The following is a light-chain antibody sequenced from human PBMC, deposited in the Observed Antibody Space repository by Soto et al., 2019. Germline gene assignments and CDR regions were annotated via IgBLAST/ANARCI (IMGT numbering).Light chain of an antibody. J-gene: IGLJ1*01. V-gene: IGLV2-23*02. CDR2: EVS. CDR1: SSDVGSYNL. CDR3: CSYAGSSTSYV. Sequence: HSVLPQPASGTGSPGQSITISCTGTSSDVGSYNLVSWYQQHPGKAPKLMIYEVSKRPSGVSNRFSGSKSGNTASLTISGLQAEDEADYYCCSYAGSSTSYVFGTGTKVTVL.